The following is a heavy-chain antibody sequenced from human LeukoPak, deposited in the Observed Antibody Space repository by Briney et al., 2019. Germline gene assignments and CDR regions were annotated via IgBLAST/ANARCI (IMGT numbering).Heavy chain of an antibody. CDR2: IYTSGST. D-gene: IGHD3-10*01. J-gene: IGHJ6*03. CDR3: ASSYGSGSQRWGPHYYYYYVDV. CDR1: GGSISSYY. V-gene: IGHV4-4*09. Sequence: SETLSLTCTVSGGSISSYYWSWIRQPPGKGLEWIGYIYTSGSTNYNPSLKSRVTISVDTSKNQFSLKLSSVTAADTAVYYCASSYGSGSQRWGPHYYYYYVDVWGKGTTVTVSS.